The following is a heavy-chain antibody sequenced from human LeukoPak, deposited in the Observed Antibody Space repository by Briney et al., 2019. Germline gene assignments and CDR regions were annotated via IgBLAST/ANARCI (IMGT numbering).Heavy chain of an antibody. CDR2: IIPIFGTA. V-gene: IGHV1-69*13. CDR3: ARGYCSGGSCYSFFDY. D-gene: IGHD2-15*01. J-gene: IGHJ4*02. CDR1: GYTFTSNY. Sequence: SVKVSCKASGYTFTSNYIHWVRQAPGQGLEWMGGIIPIFGTANYAQKFQGRVTITADESTSTAYMELSSLRSEDTAVYYCARGYCSGGSCYSFFDYWGQGTLVTVSS.